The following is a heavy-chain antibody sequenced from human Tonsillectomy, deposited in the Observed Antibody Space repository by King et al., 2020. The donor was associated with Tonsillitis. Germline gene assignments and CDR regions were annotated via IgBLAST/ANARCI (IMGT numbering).Heavy chain of an antibody. J-gene: IGHJ6*02. CDR3: ARDSYYYDSSGYYYYYGMDV. D-gene: IGHD3-22*01. CDR1: GFTFSDYY. Sequence: VQLVESGGGLVKPGGSLRLSCAASGFTFSDYYMSWIRQAPGKGLEWVSYISSSGSTIYYADSVKGRFTISRDNAKNSLYLQMNSLRAEDTAVYYCARDSYYYDSSGYYYYYGMDVWGQGTTVTVSS. V-gene: IGHV3-11*01. CDR2: ISSSGSTI.